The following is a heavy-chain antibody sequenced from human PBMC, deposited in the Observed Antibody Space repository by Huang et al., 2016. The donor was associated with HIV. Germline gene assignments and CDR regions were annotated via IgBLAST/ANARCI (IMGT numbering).Heavy chain of an antibody. CDR3: ARQRASGSTYVDS. V-gene: IGHV5-51*01. J-gene: IGHJ4*02. Sequence: EVQLVQSGAEVKKPGESLKISCKGSGYKFTSYWIAWVRQMPGEGLERMGIIYPGDSDTRSSPSFQGQVTIAADKSINTAYLQWSSLKTSDTAMYFCARQRASGSTYVDSWGQGTLLTVYS. D-gene: IGHD2-15*01. CDR2: IYPGDSDT. CDR1: GYKFTSYW.